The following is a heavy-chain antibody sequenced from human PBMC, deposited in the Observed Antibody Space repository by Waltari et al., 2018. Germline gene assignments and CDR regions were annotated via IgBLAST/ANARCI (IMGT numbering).Heavy chain of an antibody. CDR2: IYTSGST. V-gene: IGHV4-61*09. J-gene: IGHJ4*02. Sequence: QVQLQESGPGLVKPSQTPSLTCTVPGGSISSGSYYWSWIRQPAGKGLEWIGYIYTSGSTNYNPSLKSRVTISVDTSKNQFSLKLSSVTAADTAVYYCARGPYYYGSGSFFDYWGQGTLVTVSS. D-gene: IGHD3-10*01. CDR1: GGSISSGSYY. CDR3: ARGPYYYGSGSFFDY.